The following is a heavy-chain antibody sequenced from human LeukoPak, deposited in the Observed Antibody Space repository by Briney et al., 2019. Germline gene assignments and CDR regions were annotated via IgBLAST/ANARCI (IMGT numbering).Heavy chain of an antibody. Sequence: GASVKVSCKVSGYTLTELSMHWVRQAPGKGLEWMGGFDHEDGETIYAQKFQGRVTLTEDTSTDTAYMELSSLRSEDTAVYYCATYTRASDYDILPGFDYWGQGTLVTVSS. V-gene: IGHV1-24*01. J-gene: IGHJ4*02. D-gene: IGHD3-9*01. CDR2: FDHEDGET. CDR1: GYTLTELS. CDR3: ATYTRASDYDILPGFDY.